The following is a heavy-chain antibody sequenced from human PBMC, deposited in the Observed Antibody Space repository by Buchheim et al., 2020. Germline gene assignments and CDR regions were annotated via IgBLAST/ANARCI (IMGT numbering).Heavy chain of an antibody. CDR2: IDDGTPII. CDR3: VRIGDSSIDY. J-gene: IGHJ4*02. D-gene: IGHD2-21*02. V-gene: IGHV3-11*01. Sequence: QGQLVESGGGLVKPGGSLRLSCAASGFTFSNIFMGWVRQAPGKGLELFSYIDDGTPIISYGDSVKGRFTISVDNAKNSAYLQMDSLRVEDTATYYCVRIGDSSIDYWGQGTL. CDR1: GFTFSNIF.